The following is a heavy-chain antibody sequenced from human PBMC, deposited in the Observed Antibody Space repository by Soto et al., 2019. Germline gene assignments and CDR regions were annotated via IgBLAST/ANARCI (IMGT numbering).Heavy chain of an antibody. V-gene: IGHV3-11*01. Sequence: QVQLVESGGDLVKPGGSLRPSGAAPGYTFSDYYMSWIRKPPGKGRGWISYIDTSGTKIYYAESVKGRFTIPRDNAKNSLYLEMNSLRDEDTAVYYCASHYDMWSGYLSPVDYWGQGTLVTVSS. CDR1: GYTFSDYY. D-gene: IGHD3-3*01. CDR3: ASHYDMWSGYLSPVDY. J-gene: IGHJ4*02. CDR2: IDTSGTKI.